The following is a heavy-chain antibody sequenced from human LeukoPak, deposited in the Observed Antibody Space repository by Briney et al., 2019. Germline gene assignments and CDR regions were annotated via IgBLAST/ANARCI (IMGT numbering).Heavy chain of an antibody. D-gene: IGHD3-16*01. CDR3: ATGGEGFDT. CDR1: GYTFTSYD. Sequence: ASVKVSFKASGYTFTSYDINWVRQATGQGLEWMGWMNPNRGNTGYAQKFQGIVTMTRNTSISTDYMELSSLRSEDTDVYYCATGGEGFDTWGQGTLVTVSS. J-gene: IGHJ5*02. V-gene: IGHV1-8*01. CDR2: MNPNRGNT.